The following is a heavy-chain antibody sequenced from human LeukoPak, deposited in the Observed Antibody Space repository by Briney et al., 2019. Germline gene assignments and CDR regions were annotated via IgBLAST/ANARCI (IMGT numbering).Heavy chain of an antibody. J-gene: IGHJ4*02. CDR1: GFTFSSYV. CDR3: ATDRSGGPFDN. CDR2: TSYDGRQK. D-gene: IGHD3-16*01. Sequence: GGSLRLSCAGSGFTFSSYVIQWVRQAPDKGLEWVATTSYDGRQKYYADSVEGRFTISRDNSRSTVSLQMDRLRSEDTAIYYCATDRSGGPFDNWGQGTLVTVSS. V-gene: IGHV3-30*03.